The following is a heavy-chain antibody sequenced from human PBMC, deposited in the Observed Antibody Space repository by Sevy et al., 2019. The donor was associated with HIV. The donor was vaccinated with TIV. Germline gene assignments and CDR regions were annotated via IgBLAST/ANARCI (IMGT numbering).Heavy chain of an antibody. CDR2: ISYAGSNK. CDR1: GFMFSSYS. Sequence: GGSLRLSCAASGFMFSSYSVHWVRPAPGKGLEWVAVISYAGSNKYYADSVKGRFTISRDNSKNTLYLQMNSLRAEDTAVYYCARDVAFTTEYSYGMDVWGQGTTVTVSS. D-gene: IGHD4-17*01. J-gene: IGHJ6*02. CDR3: ARDVAFTTEYSYGMDV. V-gene: IGHV3-30-3*01.